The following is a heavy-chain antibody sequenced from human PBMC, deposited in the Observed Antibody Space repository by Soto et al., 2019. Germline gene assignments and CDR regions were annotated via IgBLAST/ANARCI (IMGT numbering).Heavy chain of an antibody. V-gene: IGHV4-61*08. J-gene: IGHJ1*01. CDR2: MFYSGTT. CDR3: ARPNMWYGKILQ. CDR1: GGSISSGDYY. Sequence: SETLSLTCTVSGGSISSGDYYWSWIRQPPGKGLEWIGNMFYSGTTNYNPSLRSRVTMSLDTSVNQFSLRLSSVTAADTAVYYCARPNMWYGKILQWGRGTLVTVSS. D-gene: IGHD2-15*01.